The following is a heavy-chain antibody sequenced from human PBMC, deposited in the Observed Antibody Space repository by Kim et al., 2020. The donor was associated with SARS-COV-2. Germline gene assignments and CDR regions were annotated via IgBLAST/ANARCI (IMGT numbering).Heavy chain of an antibody. CDR2: IIPILGIA. J-gene: IGHJ5*02. CDR1: GGTFSSYA. CDR3: ARDQGGYYGLNWFDP. V-gene: IGHV1-69*04. Sequence: SVKVSCKASGGTFSSYAISWVRQAPGQGPEWMGRIIPILGIANYAQKFQGRVTITADKSTSTAYMELSSLRSEDTAVYYCARDQGGYYGLNWFDPWGQGTLVTVSS. D-gene: IGHD3-22*01.